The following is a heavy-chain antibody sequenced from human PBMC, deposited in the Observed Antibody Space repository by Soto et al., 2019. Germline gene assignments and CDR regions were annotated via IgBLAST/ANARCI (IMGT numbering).Heavy chain of an antibody. CDR1: GGSISSSSW. CDR3: ARRGGDYYGSGSYYKHYYYGMDV. Sequence: PSETLSLTCAVSGGSISSSSWWSWVRQPPGKGLEWIGEIYHSGSTNYNPSLKSRVTISVDKSKNQFSLKLSSVTAADTAVYYCARRGGDYYGSGSYYKHYYYGMDVWGQGTTVTSP. J-gene: IGHJ6*02. D-gene: IGHD3-10*01. CDR2: IYHSGST. V-gene: IGHV4-4*02.